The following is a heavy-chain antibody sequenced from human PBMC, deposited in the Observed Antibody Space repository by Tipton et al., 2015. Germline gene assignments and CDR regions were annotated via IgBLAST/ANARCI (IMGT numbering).Heavy chain of an antibody. J-gene: IGHJ4*02. V-gene: IGHV4-61*01. D-gene: IGHD2-15*01. CDR1: GGSVSSGSYY. Sequence: TLSLTCTVSGGSVSSGSYYWSWIRQSPGKGLEWIGYVYHTGSTVYNPSFKSRVTISLDRLKNQFSLRLTSVTAADTAVYYCARTGYCSRGSCSFNYFDFWGQGTLVTVSS. CDR2: VYHTGST. CDR3: ARTGYCSRGSCSFNYFDF.